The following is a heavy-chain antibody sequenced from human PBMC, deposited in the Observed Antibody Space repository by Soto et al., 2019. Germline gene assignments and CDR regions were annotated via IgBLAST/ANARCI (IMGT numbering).Heavy chain of an antibody. CDR1: GFTFSSYA. CDR3: AKDLGVLIPSPTSPYYYYGMDV. CDR2: ISGSGGST. J-gene: IGHJ6*02. D-gene: IGHD2-8*01. Sequence: PGGSLRLSCAASGFTFSSYAMSWVRQAPGKGLEWVSAISGSGGSTYYADSVKGRFTISRDNSKNTLYLQMNSLRAEDTAVYYCAKDLGVLIPSPTSPYYYYGMDVCGQGTTVTVSS. V-gene: IGHV3-23*01.